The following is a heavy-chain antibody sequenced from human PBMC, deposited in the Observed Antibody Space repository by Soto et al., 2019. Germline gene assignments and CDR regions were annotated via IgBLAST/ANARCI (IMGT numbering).Heavy chain of an antibody. V-gene: IGHV4-30-2*01. Sequence: QLQLQESGSGLVKPSQTLSLTCAVSGGSISSGGYSWSWIRQPPGKGLEWIGYIFHSGSTYYNPSLKSQVTITVDTSKNQFSLKLSSVTAADTAVYYCARGGYSSKYYFYYGMDVWGQGTTVTVSS. CDR1: GGSISSGGYS. J-gene: IGHJ6*02. CDR2: IFHSGST. CDR3: ARGGYSSKYYFYYGMDV. D-gene: IGHD5-18*01.